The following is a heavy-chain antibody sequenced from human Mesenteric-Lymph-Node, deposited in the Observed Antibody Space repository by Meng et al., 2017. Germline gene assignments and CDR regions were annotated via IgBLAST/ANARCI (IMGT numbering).Heavy chain of an antibody. CDR3: ARGRYQFEY. Sequence: GESLKISCAASGFTFSSYAMSWVRQAPGKGLEWVSAISGSGGSTYYADSVKGRFTISRDNSKNTLFLQMNSLRADDTAVYYCARGRYQFEYWGQGTLVTVSS. CDR1: GFTFSSYA. J-gene: IGHJ4*02. V-gene: IGHV3-23*01. CDR2: ISGSGGST. D-gene: IGHD3-16*01.